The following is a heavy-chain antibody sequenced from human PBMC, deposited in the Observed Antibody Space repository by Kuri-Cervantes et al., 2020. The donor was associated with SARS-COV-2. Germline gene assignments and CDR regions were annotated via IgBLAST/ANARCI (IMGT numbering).Heavy chain of an antibody. CDR2: IKSKTDDGTT. J-gene: IGHJ6*02. D-gene: IGHD2-2*01. CDR3: TTEEIVVVPAARIGYYYNYYYGMDV. CDR1: GFNFRNAW. V-gene: IGHV3-15*07. Sequence: GESLKISCAASGFNFRNAWMNWVRQAPGKGLEWVGRIKSKTDDGTTDYAAHVKGRFTISRDDSKNTLYLQMNSLKTEDTAVYYCTTEEIVVVPAARIGYYYNYYYGMDVWGQGTTVTVSS.